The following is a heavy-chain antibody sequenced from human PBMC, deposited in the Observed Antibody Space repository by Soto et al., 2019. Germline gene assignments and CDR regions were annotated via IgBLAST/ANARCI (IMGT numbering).Heavy chain of an antibody. CDR1: GFTFSSYA. Sequence: QTGGSLRLSCAASGFTFSSYAMSWVRQAPGKGLEWVSAISGSGGSTYYADSVKGRFTISRDNSKNTLYLQMNSLRAEDTAVYYCAKDRPNLLGSGSSFDYWGQGTLVTVSS. CDR2: ISGSGGST. D-gene: IGHD1-26*01. CDR3: AKDRPNLLGSGSSFDY. J-gene: IGHJ4*02. V-gene: IGHV3-23*01.